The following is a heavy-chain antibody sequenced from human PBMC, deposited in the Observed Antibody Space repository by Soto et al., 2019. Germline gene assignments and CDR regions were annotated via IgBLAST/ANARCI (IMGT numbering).Heavy chain of an antibody. CDR1: GYTFIGYD. V-gene: IGHV1-8*01. J-gene: IGHJ4*02. Sequence: QVQLVQSGAEMKKPGASVKVSCKASGYTFIGYDINWVRQATGQGLEWMGWMNPNSGNTGFAQKFQGRVTMTRNTSISTAYMELSSLRSEDTAIYYCAREKSHRGSDYWGQGTLVTVSS. CDR2: MNPNSGNT. CDR3: AREKSHRGSDY. D-gene: IGHD2-21*01.